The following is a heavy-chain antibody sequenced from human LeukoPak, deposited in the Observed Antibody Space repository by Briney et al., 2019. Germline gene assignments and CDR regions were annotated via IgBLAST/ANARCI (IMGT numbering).Heavy chain of an antibody. CDR3: ARGLVTKFVT. V-gene: IGHV1-69*01. CDR2: ITPVLGTS. CDR1: GGTFSIYA. J-gene: IGHJ3*02. Sequence: SVKVSCKTSGGTFSIYAINSVRQAPGQGLEWLGGITPVLGTSNYAQRFQGRVTIIADESTSTAYMELSSLRSEDTAVYYCARGLVTKFVTWGQGTMVTVSS. D-gene: IGHD3-9*01.